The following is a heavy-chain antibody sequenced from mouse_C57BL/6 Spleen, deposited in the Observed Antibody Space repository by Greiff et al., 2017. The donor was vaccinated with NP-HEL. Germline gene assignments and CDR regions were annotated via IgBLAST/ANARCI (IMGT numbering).Heavy chain of an antibody. CDR2: ISSGSSTI. CDR1: GFTFSDYG. D-gene: IGHD1-1*01. J-gene: IGHJ4*01. V-gene: IGHV5-17*01. CDR3: ARGTTVAMGY. Sequence: EVKLMESGGGLVKPGGSLKLSCAASGFTFSDYGMHWVRQAPEKGLEWVAYISSGSSTIYYADTVKGRFTISRDNAKNTLFLQMTSLRSEDTAMYYCARGTTVAMGYWGQGTSVTVSS.